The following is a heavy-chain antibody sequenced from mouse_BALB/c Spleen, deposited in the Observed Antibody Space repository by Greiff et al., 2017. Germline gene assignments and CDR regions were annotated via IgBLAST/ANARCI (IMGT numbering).Heavy chain of an antibody. CDR1: GYAFTNYL. CDR3: ARGGAYYGNYNAMDY. J-gene: IGHJ4*01. V-gene: IGHV1-54*01. D-gene: IGHD2-10*01. Sequence: VQLQQSGAELVRPGTSVKVSCKASGYAFTNYLIEWVKQRPGQGLEWIGVINPGSGGTNYNEKFKGKATLTADKSSSTAYMQLSSLTSDDSAVYFCARGGAYYGNYNAMDYWGQGTSVTVSS. CDR2: INPGSGGT.